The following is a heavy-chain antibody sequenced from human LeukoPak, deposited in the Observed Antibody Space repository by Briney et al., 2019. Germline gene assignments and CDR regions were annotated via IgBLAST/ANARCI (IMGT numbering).Heavy chain of an antibody. CDR2: ISSDGDNK. CDR3: ASEQSDYTGNSLLDY. CDR1: GFIFSNYA. Sequence: GGSLRLSCAVSGFIFSNYAMHWVRQAPGKGLEWVTGISSDGDNKFYADSVKGRFTVSRDNSKNTVHLQLSSLRADDTAVYYCASEQSDYTGNSLLDYWGQGILVTVSS. J-gene: IGHJ4*02. V-gene: IGHV3-30-3*01. D-gene: IGHD4-23*01.